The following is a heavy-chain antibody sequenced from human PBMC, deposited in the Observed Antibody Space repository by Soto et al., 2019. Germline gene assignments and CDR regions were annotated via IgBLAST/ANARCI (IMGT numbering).Heavy chain of an antibody. Sequence: QVQLVESGGGVVQPGRSLRLSCAASGFTFSSYAMHWVRQAPGKGLEWVAVISYDGSNKYYADSVKGRFTISRDNSKNTLYLQMNSLRAEDTAVYYWARVPSSSGRAHFDYWDQGTLVTVSS. CDR3: ARVPSSSGRAHFDY. D-gene: IGHD2-15*01. CDR1: GFTFSSYA. V-gene: IGHV3-30-3*01. J-gene: IGHJ4*02. CDR2: ISYDGSNK.